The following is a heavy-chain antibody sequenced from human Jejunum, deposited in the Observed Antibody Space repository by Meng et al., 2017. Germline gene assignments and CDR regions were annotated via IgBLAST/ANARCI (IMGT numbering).Heavy chain of an antibody. Sequence: GSLKISCAGSGFTFSSYVMNWVRQAPGKGLEWVSSISSSGGRTNYAESVKGRFTVFRDNSKSTLYLQMNNLRGEDTAVYYCAKRAGTIFYNSSGYEFDNWGQGTLVTVSS. CDR2: ISSSGGRT. CDR1: GFTFSSYV. D-gene: IGHD3-22*01. J-gene: IGHJ4*02. CDR3: AKRAGTIFYNSSGYEFDN. V-gene: IGHV3-23*01.